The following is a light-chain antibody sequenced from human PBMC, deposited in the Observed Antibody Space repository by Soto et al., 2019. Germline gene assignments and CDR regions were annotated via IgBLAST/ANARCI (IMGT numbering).Light chain of an antibody. CDR1: QGIRND. J-gene: IGKJ1*01. CDR3: LQNFDSPRT. CDR2: AAS. V-gene: IGKV1-6*01. Sequence: AVQMTQAPSSLSASVGDRVTITCRASQGIRNDLAWYQQKPGKAPKLLIFAASNLQSGVPLRFSGNGSGTDFTLTISSLQPEDFATYYCLQNFDSPRTFGQGTTVDIK.